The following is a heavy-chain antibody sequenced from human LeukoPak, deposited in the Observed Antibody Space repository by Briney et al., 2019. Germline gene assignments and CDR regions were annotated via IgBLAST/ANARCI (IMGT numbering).Heavy chain of an antibody. CDR3: ARGMEGYSYGFDY. CDR1: GFTFSDYY. D-gene: IGHD5-18*01. V-gene: IGHV3-53*01. Sequence: GGSLRLSCAASGFTFSDYYMSWIRQAPGKGLEWVSVIYSGGSTYYADSVKGRFTISRDNSKNTLYLQMNSLRAEDTAVYYCARGMEGYSYGFDYWGQGTLVTVSS. J-gene: IGHJ4*02. CDR2: IYSGGST.